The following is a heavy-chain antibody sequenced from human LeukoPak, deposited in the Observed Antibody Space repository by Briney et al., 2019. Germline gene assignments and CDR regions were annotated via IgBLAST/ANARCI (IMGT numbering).Heavy chain of an antibody. CDR1: GASISSYY. V-gene: IGHV4-59*01. CDR2: IYYSGST. D-gene: IGHD5-18*01. Sequence: SETLSLTCSASGASISSYYWSWIRQPPGKGLEWIGYIYYSGSTNYNPSLKSRVTISVDTSKNQFSLKLSSVTAADTAVYYCARSALASYYYYYYMDVWGRGTSVTVSS. CDR3: ARSALASYYYYYYMDV. J-gene: IGHJ6*03.